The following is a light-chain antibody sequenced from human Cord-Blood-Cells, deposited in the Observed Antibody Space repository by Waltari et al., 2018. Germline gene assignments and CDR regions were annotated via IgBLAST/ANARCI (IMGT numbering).Light chain of an antibody. J-gene: IGKJ2*03. Sequence: DIQMTQSPSTLSASVVDTVTITCLASQSISSWLAWYQQKPGKAPKLLIYKASSLESGVPSRFSGSGSGTELTLTISSLQPDDFATYYCQHYNSYSYSFGQGTKLEIK. CDR2: KAS. V-gene: IGKV1-5*03. CDR1: QSISSW. CDR3: QHYNSYSYS.